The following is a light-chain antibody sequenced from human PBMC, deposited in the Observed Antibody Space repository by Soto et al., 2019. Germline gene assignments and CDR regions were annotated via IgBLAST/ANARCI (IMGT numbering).Light chain of an antibody. CDR3: QQYYKWPLT. J-gene: IGKJ4*01. CDR2: DAS. V-gene: IGKV3-15*01. Sequence: EIVMTQSPATLSVSPGERATLSCRASQSVYNMLAWYQQKPGQAPRLLIYDASTRATGIPASFSGSGSGTEFTLTISSLQSQDFAVYYCQQYYKWPLTFGGGTKVEI. CDR1: QSVYNM.